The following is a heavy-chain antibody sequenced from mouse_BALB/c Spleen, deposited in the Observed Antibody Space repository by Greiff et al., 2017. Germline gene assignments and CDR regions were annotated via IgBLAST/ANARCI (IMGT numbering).Heavy chain of an antibody. Sequence: QVQLKESGAELVRPGASVTLSCKASGYTFTDYEMHWVKQTPVHGLEWIGAIDPETGGNAYNQKFKGKATLTADKSSSTAYMELLSLTSEDSAVYYCTREDGGWGQGTLVTVSA. CDR1: GYTFTDYE. D-gene: IGHD2-3*01. J-gene: IGHJ3*01. CDR2: IDPETGGN. V-gene: IGHV1-15*01. CDR3: TREDGG.